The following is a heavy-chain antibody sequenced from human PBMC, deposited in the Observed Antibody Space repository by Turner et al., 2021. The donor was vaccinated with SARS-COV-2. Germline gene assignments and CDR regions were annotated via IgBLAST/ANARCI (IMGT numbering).Heavy chain of an antibody. V-gene: IGHV1-24*01. CDR3: ATGYAYCGGDCSIHY. D-gene: IGHD2-21*02. CDR1: GKTLPELS. J-gene: IGHJ4*02. Sequence: QVPLVQSGAEVMQTGDSANVSCMVSGKTLPELSMHWVRQAPGTGLEWMGGLDPEDGETIYAQKCQDRGTMTEDTSTDTAYMGLSSRRTEDTAVYYCATGYAYCGGDCSIHYWGQGTLVTGSS. CDR2: LDPEDGET.